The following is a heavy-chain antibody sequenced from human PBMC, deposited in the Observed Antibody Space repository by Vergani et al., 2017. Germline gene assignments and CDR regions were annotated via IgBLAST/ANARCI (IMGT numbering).Heavy chain of an antibody. CDR2: ISAYNGNT. Sequence: QVQLVQSGAEVKKPGASVKVSCKASGYTFTSYGISWVRQAPGQGLEWMGWISAYNGNTNYAQKLQGRVTMTTETSTSTAYMELRSLRSDDTAVYYCARDLRQPSGLGYSYCYVDYWGQGTLVTVSS. V-gene: IGHV1-18*01. D-gene: IGHD5-18*01. CDR3: ARDLRQPSGLGYSYCYVDY. J-gene: IGHJ4*02. CDR1: GYTFTSYG.